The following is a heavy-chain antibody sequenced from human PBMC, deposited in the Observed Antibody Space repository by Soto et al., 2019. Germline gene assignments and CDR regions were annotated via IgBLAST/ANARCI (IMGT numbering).Heavy chain of an antibody. V-gene: IGHV3-30*18. D-gene: IGHD2-21*01. J-gene: IGHJ6*02. CDR2: ISYDGSNK. CDR1: GFTFSSYG. CDR3: AKDLIVGTHYYYYGMDV. Sequence: PGGSLRLSCAASGFTFSSYGMHWVRQAPGKGLEWVAVISYDGSNKYYADSVKGRFTISRDNSKNTLYLQMNSLRAEDTAVYYCAKDLIVGTHYYYYGMDVWGQGTTVTVYS.